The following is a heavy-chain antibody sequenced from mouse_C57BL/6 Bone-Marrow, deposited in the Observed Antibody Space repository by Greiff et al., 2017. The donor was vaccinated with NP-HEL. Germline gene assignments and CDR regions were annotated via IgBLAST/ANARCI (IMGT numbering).Heavy chain of an antibody. V-gene: IGHV2-2*01. CDR2: IWSGGST. CDR1: GFSLTSYG. J-gene: IGHJ2*01. Sequence: VQLQQSGPGLVQPSQSLSITCTVSGFSLTSYGVHWVRQSPGKGLEWLGVIWSGGSTDYNAAFISRLSISKDNSKSQVFFKMNSLQADDTAIYYCARNDYGSSLYYFDYWGQGTTLTVSS. CDR3: ARNDYGSSLYYFDY. D-gene: IGHD1-1*01.